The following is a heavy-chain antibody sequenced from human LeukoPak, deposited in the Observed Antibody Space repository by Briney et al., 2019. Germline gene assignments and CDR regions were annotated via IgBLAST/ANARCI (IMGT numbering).Heavy chain of an antibody. Sequence: SETLSLTCTVSGGSISSHHWSWIRQPAGKGLEWIGRIYTSGSTNYNPSLKSRVTMSVDTSKNQFSLKLSSVTAADTAVYYCARSYYDFWSGYFFDYWGQGTLVTVSS. J-gene: IGHJ4*02. D-gene: IGHD3-3*01. V-gene: IGHV4-4*07. CDR3: ARSYYDFWSGYFFDY. CDR1: GGSISSHH. CDR2: IYTSGST.